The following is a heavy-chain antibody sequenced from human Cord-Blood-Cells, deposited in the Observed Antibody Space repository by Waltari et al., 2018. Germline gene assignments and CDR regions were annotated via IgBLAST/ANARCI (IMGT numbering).Heavy chain of an antibody. Sequence: QVQLVESGGGVVQPGRSLRLSCAASGFTFSSYGMHWVRQAPGQGLEWVAVISYEGSNKYYADSVKGRFTISRDNSKNTLYLQMNSLRAEVTAVYYCAKSGYSYGFDYWGQGTLVTVSS. J-gene: IGHJ4*02. V-gene: IGHV3-30*18. D-gene: IGHD5-18*01. CDR3: AKSGYSYGFDY. CDR1: GFTFSSYG. CDR2: ISYEGSNK.